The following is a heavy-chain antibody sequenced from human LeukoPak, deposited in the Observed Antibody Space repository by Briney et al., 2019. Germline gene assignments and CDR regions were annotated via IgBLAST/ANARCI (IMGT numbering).Heavy chain of an antibody. D-gene: IGHD5-24*01. CDR3: ARGGDGYNNVDY. J-gene: IGHJ4*02. CDR2: ISSSSSYI. V-gene: IGHV3-21*01. Sequence: GGSLRLSCAASGFTFSSYSMNWVRQAPGKGLEWVSSISSSSSYIYYADSVRGRFTISRDNAKNSLYLQMNSLRAEDTAVYYCARGGDGYNNVDYWGQGTLVTVSS. CDR1: GFTFSSYS.